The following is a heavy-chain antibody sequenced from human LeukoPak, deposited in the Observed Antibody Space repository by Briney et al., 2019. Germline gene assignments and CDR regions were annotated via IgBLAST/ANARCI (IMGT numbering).Heavy chain of an antibody. CDR2: IYTSGST. D-gene: IGHD3-3*01. CDR1: GGSISSGSYF. Sequence: PSQTLSLTCTVSGGSISSGSYFWSWIRQPAGKGLEWIGLIYTSGSTNYNPSLKSRVTISVDTSKNRFSLKLSSVTAADTAVYYCARDSTFGVVMNKANYYYYMDVWGKGTTVTVSS. V-gene: IGHV4-61*02. J-gene: IGHJ6*03. CDR3: ARDSTFGVVMNKANYYYYMDV.